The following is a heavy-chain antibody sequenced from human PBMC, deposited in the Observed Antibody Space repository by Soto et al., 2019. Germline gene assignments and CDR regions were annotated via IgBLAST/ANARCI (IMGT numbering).Heavy chain of an antibody. CDR2: TYYRSKWYS. D-gene: IGHD3-3*01. Sequence: PSQTLSLTCAISGDSVSSNNATWNWIRQSPSRGLEWLGRTYYRSKWYSDYAVFVKSRVSINPDTSKNQFSLQLSSVTPEDTAVYYCVRERGEEDCQDGSGYYYFDYWGQGALVTVSS. CDR1: GDSVSSNNAT. CDR3: VRERGEEDCQDGSGYYYFDY. V-gene: IGHV6-1*01. J-gene: IGHJ4*02.